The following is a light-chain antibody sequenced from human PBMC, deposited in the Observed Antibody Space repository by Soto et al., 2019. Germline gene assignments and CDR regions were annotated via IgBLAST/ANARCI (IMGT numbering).Light chain of an antibody. CDR3: CSYAGSSTWV. CDR2: DDS. CDR1: SSDVGSYNL. V-gene: IGLV2-23*01. Sequence: QSALTQPASVSGSPGQSITISCTGTSSDVGSYNLVSWYQQHPGKAPKLMIYDDSKRPSGVSNRFSGSKSGNTASLTISGLQAEDEADYYCCSYAGSSTWVFGGGTKVTVL. J-gene: IGLJ3*02.